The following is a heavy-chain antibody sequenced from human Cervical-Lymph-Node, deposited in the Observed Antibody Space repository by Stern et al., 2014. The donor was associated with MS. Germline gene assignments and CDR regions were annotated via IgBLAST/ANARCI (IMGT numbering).Heavy chain of an antibody. J-gene: IGHJ3*02. Sequence: QVQLQESGPGLVKPSETLSLTCTVSGGSISSYYWSWIRQPAGKGLEWIGRIYTSGSTNYNPSLKSRVTMSVDTSTNQFSLKLRSVPAADTAVYYCAREEVVRGVIITPGAFDIWGQGTMVTVSS. CDR1: GGSISSYY. CDR2: IYTSGST. V-gene: IGHV4-4*07. CDR3: AREEVVRGVIITPGAFDI. D-gene: IGHD3-10*01.